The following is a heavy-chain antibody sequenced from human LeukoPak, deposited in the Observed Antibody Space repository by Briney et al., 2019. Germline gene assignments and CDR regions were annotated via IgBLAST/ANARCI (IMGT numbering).Heavy chain of an antibody. V-gene: IGHV3-23*01. CDR1: GFTLSTYA. CDR2: ISSSDAGT. J-gene: IGHJ4*02. Sequence: GGSLRLSCAASGFTLSTYAMSWVRQTPGKGLEWVAAISSSDAGTYHADSVRGRFTISRDNSKNTLYLEMNSLRAEDTAVYYCATLLLVCEACHNDYWGQGTLVTVSS. D-gene: IGHD3-10*01. CDR3: ATLLLVCEACHNDY.